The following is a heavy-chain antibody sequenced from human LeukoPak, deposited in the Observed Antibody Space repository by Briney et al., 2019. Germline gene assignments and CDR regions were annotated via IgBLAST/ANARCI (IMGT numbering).Heavy chain of an antibody. CDR2: IYSGGST. V-gene: IGHV3-66*01. Sequence: SGGSLRLSCAASGFTFSSYSMNWVRQAPGKGLEWVSVIYSGGSTYYADSVKGRFTISRDNSMNTLYLQMNSLRAEDTAVYYCVLLSLTPGWGQGTLVTVSS. CDR3: VLLSLTPG. D-gene: IGHD3-10*01. CDR1: GFTFSSYS. J-gene: IGHJ4*02.